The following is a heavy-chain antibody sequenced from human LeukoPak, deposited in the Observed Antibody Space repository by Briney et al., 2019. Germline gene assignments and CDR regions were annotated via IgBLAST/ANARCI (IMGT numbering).Heavy chain of an antibody. CDR2: ITMNSVR. D-gene: IGHD2-2*01. J-gene: IGHJ4*02. Sequence: GGSLRLSCSASGLCLSEYGMSWVRQAPGKGLEWVSYITMNSVRIYADSVKGRFTISRDNDKNSVYLQMNTLRDEDTAVYYCTSGRYQFLGPNDCWGQGSQVSVSS. CDR1: GLCLSEYG. V-gene: IGHV3-69-1*01. CDR3: TSGRYQFLGPNDC.